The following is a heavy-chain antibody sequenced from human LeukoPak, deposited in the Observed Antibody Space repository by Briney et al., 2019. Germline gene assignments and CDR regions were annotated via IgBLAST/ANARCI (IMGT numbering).Heavy chain of an antibody. CDR2: IYYSGST. D-gene: IGHD3-10*01. Sequence: IPSETLSLTCTVSGGSISSYYWSWIRQPPGKGLEWIGYIYYSGSTNYNPSLKSRVTISVDTSKNQFSLKLSSVTAADTAVYYCARYYGSVDYWGQGTLVTVSS. CDR1: GGSISSYY. CDR3: ARYYGSVDY. J-gene: IGHJ4*02. V-gene: IGHV4-59*08.